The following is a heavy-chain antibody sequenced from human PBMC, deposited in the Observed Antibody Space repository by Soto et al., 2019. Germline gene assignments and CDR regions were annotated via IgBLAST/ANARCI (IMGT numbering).Heavy chain of an antibody. CDR2: ISVYNGNT. CDR1: GYTFTSYG. V-gene: IGHV1-18*01. CDR3: AKVRLYFGGNPGLFDY. Sequence: ASVKVSCKASGYTFTSYGISWVRQAPGHGLEWMGWISVYNGNTNYAQKFQGRVSMTTDTSTTTAYMDLRSLTSDDTAVYYCAKVRLYFGGNPGLFDYWGQGTLVTVSS. D-gene: IGHD4-17*01. J-gene: IGHJ4*02.